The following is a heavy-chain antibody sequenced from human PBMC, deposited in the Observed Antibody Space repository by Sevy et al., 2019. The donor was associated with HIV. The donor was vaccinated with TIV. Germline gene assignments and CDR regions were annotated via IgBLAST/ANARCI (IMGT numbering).Heavy chain of an antibody. CDR2: ISYDGSNK. D-gene: IGHD6-13*01. CDR3: ARGTMYSSSWLDY. V-gene: IGHV3-30*04. CDR1: GFTFSSYA. Sequence: GGSLRLSCAASGFTFSSYAMHWVRQAPGKGLEWEAVISYDGSNKYYADSVKGRFTISRDNSKNTLYLQMNSLRAEDTAVYYCARGTMYSSSWLDYWGQGTLVTVSS. J-gene: IGHJ4*02.